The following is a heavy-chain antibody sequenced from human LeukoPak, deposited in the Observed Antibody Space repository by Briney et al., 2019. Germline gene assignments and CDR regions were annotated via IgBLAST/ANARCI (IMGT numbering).Heavy chain of an antibody. Sequence: PSETLSLTCTVSGDSISSSRFFWAWLRQPPGKGLEWIASLSDGGSPKYSPSFQSRVSILTDTSKNQLSLNLKSVTAADTAVYYCARDANYRDRSGYPSPFDFWGQGILVIVSS. CDR1: GDSISSSRFF. D-gene: IGHD6-19*01. V-gene: IGHV4-39*02. J-gene: IGHJ4*02. CDR2: LSDGGSP. CDR3: ARDANYRDRSGYPSPFDF.